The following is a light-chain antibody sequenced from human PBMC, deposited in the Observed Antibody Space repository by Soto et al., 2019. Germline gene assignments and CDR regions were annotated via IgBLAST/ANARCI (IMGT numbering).Light chain of an antibody. CDR2: GAS. CDR1: QSVSAGH. Sequence: EIVLTQSPGTLSLSPGERATLSCRASQSVSAGHLAWYQQKPGQAPRLLIYGASSRATGIPDRFSGSGSGTGFTLTISRLEPEDFAVYFCQQYGSSPLTFGGGTKGEIK. V-gene: IGKV3-20*01. J-gene: IGKJ4*01. CDR3: QQYGSSPLT.